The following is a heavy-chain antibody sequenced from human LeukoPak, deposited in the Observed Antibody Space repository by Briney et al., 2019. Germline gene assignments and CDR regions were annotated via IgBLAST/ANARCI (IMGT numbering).Heavy chain of an antibody. J-gene: IGHJ4*02. CDR3: ARDTPGEESH. CDR2: IKQDGSEE. CDR1: GFSFSAYW. V-gene: IGHV3-7*01. Sequence: GGSLRLSCSASGFSFSAYWMSGVRPAPGKGLEWVANIKQDGSEEHYVDSVKGRFTISRDNAKNSLYLQMNSLRAEDTAVYYCARDTPGEESHWGQGTLVTVSS. D-gene: IGHD2-2*01.